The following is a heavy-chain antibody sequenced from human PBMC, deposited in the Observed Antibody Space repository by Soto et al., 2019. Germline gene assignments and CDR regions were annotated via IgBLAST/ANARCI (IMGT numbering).Heavy chain of an antibody. V-gene: IGHV3-23*01. CDR1: GFTFSDYS. Sequence: EVHLLESGGGLVQPGGSLRLSCAASGFTFSDYSMSWVRQTPERGLEWVSSLTRDGTSYYADSVQGRFTVSRDNSKNTVSLQMHILRAEDTALYYCAKRATTIAYPGNYFDSWGLGTLVTVSS. CDR3: AKRATTIAYPGNYFDS. D-gene: IGHD1-1*01. CDR2: LTRDGTS. J-gene: IGHJ4*01.